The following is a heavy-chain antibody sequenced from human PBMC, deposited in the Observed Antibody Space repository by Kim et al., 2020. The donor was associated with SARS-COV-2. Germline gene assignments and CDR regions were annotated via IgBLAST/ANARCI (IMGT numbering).Heavy chain of an antibody. D-gene: IGHD4-17*01. V-gene: IGHV1-46*01. CDR2: T. CDR3: ARAPDYGDYDY. J-gene: IGHJ4*02. Sequence: TSYAQTFQGRVTMTRDTSTSTVYMELSSLRSEDTAVYYCARAPDYGDYDYWGQGTLVTVSS.